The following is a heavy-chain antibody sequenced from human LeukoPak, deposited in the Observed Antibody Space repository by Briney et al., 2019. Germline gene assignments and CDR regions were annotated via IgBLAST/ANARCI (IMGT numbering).Heavy chain of an antibody. CDR3: ARGGITGTTYNWFDP. CDR2: INPKSGGT. Sequence: GASVKVSCKTSGYTFTGQYLHWVRQAPGQGLEWMGWINPKSGGTKNAQNFQGRVTMTRDTSISTAYMELSRLRSDDTAVYYCARGGITGTTYNWFDPWGQGTLVTVSS. CDR1: GYTFTGQY. J-gene: IGHJ5*02. D-gene: IGHD1-20*01. V-gene: IGHV1-2*02.